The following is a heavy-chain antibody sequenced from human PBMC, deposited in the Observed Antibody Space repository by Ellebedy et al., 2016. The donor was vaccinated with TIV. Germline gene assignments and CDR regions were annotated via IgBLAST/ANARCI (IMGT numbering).Heavy chain of an antibody. V-gene: IGHV3-53*01. CDR3: VSDPSCSGDSCYSV. J-gene: IGHJ4*02. Sequence: PGGSLRLSCAASGFTVSGNYISWVRQAPGKGLEWVSLLYCGGSTYYAESVKGRFTISRDNSKNPVYLKMNSLRAEETAVYYFVSDPSCSGDSCYSVWGQGTLVTVSS. D-gene: IGHD2-15*01. CDR2: LYCGGST. CDR1: GFTVSGNY.